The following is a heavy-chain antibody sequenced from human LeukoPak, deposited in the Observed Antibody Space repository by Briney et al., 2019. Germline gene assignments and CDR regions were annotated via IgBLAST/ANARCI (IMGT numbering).Heavy chain of an antibody. V-gene: IGHV5-51*01. D-gene: IGHD1-26*01. CDR1: GYSFTSYW. CDR2: IYPGDSDT. J-gene: IGHJ4*02. CDR3: ARRSSGSFSTYYFDY. Sequence: GESLKISCKGSGYSFTSYWIGWVRQMPGKGLEWMGIIYPGDSDTRYSPSFQVQVTISADRSITTAYLQWSSLKASDTAMYYCARRSSGSFSTYYFDYWGQGTLVTVSS.